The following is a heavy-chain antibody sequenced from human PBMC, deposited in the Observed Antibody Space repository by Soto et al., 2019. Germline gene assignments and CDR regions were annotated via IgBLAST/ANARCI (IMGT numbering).Heavy chain of an antibody. CDR2: IKKDGSEQ. Sequence: GWSLRLSCASSVFTFINFWMTWVRQAPGKGLEWVANIKKDGSEQYYVDSVKGRFTVSRDNAKNSVDLQMNSLRPEDTGVYYCASGNYYNGMDVWGQGTTVTVSS. D-gene: IGHD3-10*01. J-gene: IGHJ6*02. CDR3: ASGNYYNGMDV. V-gene: IGHV3-7*01. CDR1: VFTFINFW.